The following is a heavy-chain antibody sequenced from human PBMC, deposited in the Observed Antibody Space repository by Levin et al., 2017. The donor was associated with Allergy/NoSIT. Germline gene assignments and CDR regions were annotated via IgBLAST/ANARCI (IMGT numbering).Heavy chain of an antibody. CDR1: GFTFSSYG. CDR3: ASRSLLTGDWEIDAFDI. D-gene: IGHD7-27*01. CDR2: IWFDGDNK. Sequence: GGSLRLSCAASGFTFSSYGMHWVRQAPGKGLEWVALIWFDGDNKNYADSVKGRFTISRDNSKNTLYLQMNSLRDEDTAVYYCASRSLLTGDWEIDAFDIWGQGTMVTVSS. J-gene: IGHJ3*02. V-gene: IGHV3-33*01.